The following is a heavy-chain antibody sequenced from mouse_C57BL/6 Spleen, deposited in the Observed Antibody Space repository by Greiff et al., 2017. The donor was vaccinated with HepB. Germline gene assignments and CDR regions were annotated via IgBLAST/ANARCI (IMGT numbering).Heavy chain of an antibody. J-gene: IGHJ2*01. Sequence: EVKLVESGGGLVKPGGSLKLSCAASGFTFSDYGMHWVRQAPEKGLEWVAYISSGSSTIYYADTVKGRFTISRDNAKNTLFLQMTSLRSEDTAMYYCARGGNYYGSFHFDYWGQGTTLTVSS. V-gene: IGHV5-17*01. CDR1: GFTFSDYG. CDR2: ISSGSSTI. D-gene: IGHD1-1*01. CDR3: ARGGNYYGSFHFDY.